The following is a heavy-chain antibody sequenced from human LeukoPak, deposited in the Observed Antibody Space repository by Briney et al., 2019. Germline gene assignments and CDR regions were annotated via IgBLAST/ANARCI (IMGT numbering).Heavy chain of an antibody. V-gene: IGHV1-46*01. CDR3: AREKGGGGGFDY. J-gene: IGHJ4*02. CDR1: GYTFTSYY. Sequence: GAPVKVSCKASGYTFTSYYMHWVRQAPGQGLEWMGIINPSGGSTSYSQKFQGRVTMTIDTSTSTVYMELSSLRSEDTAVYYCAREKGGGGGFDYWGQGTLVTVSS. CDR2: INPSGGST. D-gene: IGHD3-16*01.